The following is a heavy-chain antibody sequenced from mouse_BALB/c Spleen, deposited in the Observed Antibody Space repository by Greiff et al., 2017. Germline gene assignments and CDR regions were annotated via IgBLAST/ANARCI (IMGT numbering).Heavy chain of an antibody. Sequence: VQLQQSGAELVKPGASVKLSCTASGFNIKDTYMHWVKQRPEQGLEWIGRIDPANGNTKYDPKFQGKATITADTSSNTVYLQLSSLTSEDTAVYYCAREGVLRYSFDYWGQGTTLTVSS. J-gene: IGHJ2*01. CDR1: GFNIKDTY. CDR3: AREGVLRYSFDY. V-gene: IGHV14-3*02. CDR2: IDPANGNT. D-gene: IGHD1-1*01.